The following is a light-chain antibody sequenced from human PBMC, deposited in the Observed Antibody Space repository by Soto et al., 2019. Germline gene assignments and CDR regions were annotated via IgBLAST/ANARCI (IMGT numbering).Light chain of an antibody. V-gene: IGKV1-5*03. CDR3: QKYNSAPLT. CDR2: KAS. Sequence: DIQMTQSPSTLSGSVGDRVTITCRASQTISSWLAWYQQKPGKAPKLLIYKASTLKSGVPSRFSGSGSGTEFTLTIRSLQPEDVAIYYCQKYNSAPLTFGGGTKVEIK. CDR1: QTISSW. J-gene: IGKJ4*01.